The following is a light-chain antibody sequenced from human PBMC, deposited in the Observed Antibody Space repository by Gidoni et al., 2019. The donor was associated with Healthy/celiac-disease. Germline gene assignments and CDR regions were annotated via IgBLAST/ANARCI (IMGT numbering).Light chain of an antibody. CDR3: QQSYSTPLT. CDR2: AAS. Sequence: DIQMTQSPSSLSSSVGGRVTITCRARQSISSYFNWYQQKPGKAPKLLIYAASSLQRGGPSRFSGSGAGTDFTPTISSLQPEDVATYYCQQSYSTPLTFGPGTKVDIK. CDR1: QSISSY. J-gene: IGKJ3*01. V-gene: IGKV1-39*01.